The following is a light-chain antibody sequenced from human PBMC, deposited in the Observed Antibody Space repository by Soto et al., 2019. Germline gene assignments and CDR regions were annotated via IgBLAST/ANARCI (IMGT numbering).Light chain of an antibody. CDR3: EQYAKIPRFT. Sequence: DIVLTQSPGTLSLSPGERATLSCRASQSVSNSYLAWYQQKPGQAPRLLIYGASSRDAGIPDRFSGSGSGTDFTLTISRLEPEDFAVYYCEQYAKIPRFTFGPGTTVDI. CDR2: GAS. V-gene: IGKV3-20*01. CDR1: QSVSNSY. J-gene: IGKJ3*01.